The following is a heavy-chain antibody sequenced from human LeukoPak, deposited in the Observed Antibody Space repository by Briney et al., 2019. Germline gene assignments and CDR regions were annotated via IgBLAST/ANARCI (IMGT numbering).Heavy chain of an antibody. V-gene: IGHV2-5*02. Sequence: GPTLVKPTQTLTLTCTFSGFSLSTSGVGVGWIRQPPGKALKWLAFIYWDDDKRYSPPLESRLTITKDTFKNQVVLTMTNMDPVDTATYYCAHSEDYYGSVDAFDIWGQGTMVTVSS. J-gene: IGHJ3*02. CDR3: AHSEDYYGSVDAFDI. CDR2: IYWDDDK. D-gene: IGHD3-10*01. CDR1: GFSLSTSGVG.